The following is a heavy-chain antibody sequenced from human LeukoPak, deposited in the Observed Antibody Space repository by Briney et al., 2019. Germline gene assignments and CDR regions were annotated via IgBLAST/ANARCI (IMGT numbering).Heavy chain of an antibody. V-gene: IGHV3-30*04. CDR3: SRDREAYSNPMKDGAFDI. D-gene: IGHD4-11*01. CDR1: GLTFSRYA. CDR2: ISYDGSSQ. J-gene: IGHJ3*02. Sequence: GGSLRLSCAASGLTFSRYAMYWVRQAPGRGREWVADISYDGSSQSSADSVKGRFTISRDNSKNTLYLQMNSLRADDTAVYYCSRDREAYSNPMKDGAFDIWGQGTMVTVSS.